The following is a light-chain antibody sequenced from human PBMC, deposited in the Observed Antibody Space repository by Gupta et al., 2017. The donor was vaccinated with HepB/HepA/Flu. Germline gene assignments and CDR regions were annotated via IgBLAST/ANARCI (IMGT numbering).Light chain of an antibody. J-gene: IGLJ3*02. CDR3: AAWDERLRGWV. CDR1: SSNIGSNS. V-gene: IGLV1-47*01. CDR2: RNG. Sequence: QSVLTPPPSVSGPPGQRVIISCSGSSSNIGSNSVYWYQQFPGMAPKLLISRNGQRPSGVPGRFSGSKSSTSASQAISGLRSEDEADYDCAAWDERLRGWVFGGGTKLTVL.